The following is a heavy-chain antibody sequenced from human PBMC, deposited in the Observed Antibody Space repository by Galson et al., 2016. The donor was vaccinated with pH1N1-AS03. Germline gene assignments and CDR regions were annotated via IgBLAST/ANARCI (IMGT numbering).Heavy chain of an antibody. CDR1: GFSFSTYW. CDR2: INGDATTT. D-gene: IGHD6-19*01. CDR3: AKEVGSSGWFDACDL. J-gene: IGHJ3*01. Sequence: SPRLSCAASGFSFSTYWMYWVRQAPGKGLVWLARINGDATTTNYADSVRGRFTISRDTAKNTLHLQMNSLRVEAKANYFCAKEVGSSGWFDACDLWGQGTVVTVSS. V-gene: IGHV3-74*01.